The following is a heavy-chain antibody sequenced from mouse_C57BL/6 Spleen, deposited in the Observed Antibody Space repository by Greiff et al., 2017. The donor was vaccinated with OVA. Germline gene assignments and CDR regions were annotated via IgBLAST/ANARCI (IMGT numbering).Heavy chain of an antibody. V-gene: IGHV1-50*01. CDR3: ARGREGYFDY. D-gene: IGHD1-1*01. CDR1: GYTFTSYW. Sequence: QVQLQQPGAELVKPGASVKLSCKASGYTFTSYWMQWVKQRPGQGLEWIGEIDPSDSYTNYNQKFKGKATLTVDTSSSTAYMQLSSLTSEDSAVYYCARGREGYFDYRGQGTTLTVSS. J-gene: IGHJ2*01. CDR2: IDPSDSYT.